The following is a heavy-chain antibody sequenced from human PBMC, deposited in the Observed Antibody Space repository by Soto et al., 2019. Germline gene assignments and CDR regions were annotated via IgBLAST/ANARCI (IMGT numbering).Heavy chain of an antibody. D-gene: IGHD3-10*01. CDR3: ARDYYANNWFDP. CDR2: INPNSGGT. Sequence: ASVKVSCKAFGYTFTGYYMHWVRQAPGQGLEWMGWINPNSGGTNYAQKFQGRVTMTRDTSISTAYMELSRLRSDDTAVYYCARDYYANNWFDPWGQGTLVTVSS. J-gene: IGHJ5*02. CDR1: GYTFTGYY. V-gene: IGHV1-2*02.